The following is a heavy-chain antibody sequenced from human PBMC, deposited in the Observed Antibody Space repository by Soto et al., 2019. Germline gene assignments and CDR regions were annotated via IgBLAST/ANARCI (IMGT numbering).Heavy chain of an antibody. J-gene: IGHJ4*02. CDR1: GYTLTELS. CDR3: ATVAWGVVTDTLGY. V-gene: IGHV1-24*01. Sequence: ASVKVSCKVSGYTLTELSMHWVRQAPGKGLEWMGGFDPEDGETIYAQKFQGRVTMTEDTSTDTAYMELSSLRSEDTAVYYCATVAWGVVTDTLGYWGQGTLVTVSS. CDR2: FDPEDGET. D-gene: IGHD3-9*01.